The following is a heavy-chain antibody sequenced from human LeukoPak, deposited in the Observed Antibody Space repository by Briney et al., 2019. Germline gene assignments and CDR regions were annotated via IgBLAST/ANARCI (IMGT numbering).Heavy chain of an antibody. CDR2: IIPIFGIA. CDR3: ARDREGDGYNSFDY. J-gene: IGHJ4*02. Sequence: ASVKVSCKASGGTFSSYAISWVRQAPGQGLEWMGRIIPIFGIANYAQKFQGRVTITADKSTSTAYMELSGLRSEDTAVYYCARDREGDGYNSFDYWGQGTLVTVSS. V-gene: IGHV1-69*04. D-gene: IGHD5-24*01. CDR1: GGTFSSYA.